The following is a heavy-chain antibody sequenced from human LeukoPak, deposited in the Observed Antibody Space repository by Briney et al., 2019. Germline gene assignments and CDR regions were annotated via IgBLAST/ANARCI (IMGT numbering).Heavy chain of an antibody. CDR2: IIPIFGTA. J-gene: IGHJ4*02. CDR1: GGTFSSYA. V-gene: IGHV1-69*05. CDR3: ATDPWEAPLGSY. D-gene: IGHD1-26*01. Sequence: SVKVSCKASGGTFSSYAISWVRQAPGQGLEWMGGIIPIFGTANYAQKFQGRVTITTDESTSTAYMELSSLRSEDTAVYYCATDPWEAPLGSYWGQGTLVTVSS.